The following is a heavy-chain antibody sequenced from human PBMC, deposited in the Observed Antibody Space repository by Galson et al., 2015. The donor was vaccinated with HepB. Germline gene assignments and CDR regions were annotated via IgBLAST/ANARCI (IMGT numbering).Heavy chain of an antibody. D-gene: IGHD6-19*01. CDR1: GVSISNFY. V-gene: IGHV4-59*01. CDR3: ARVTGIAVAGPYYGMDV. J-gene: IGHJ6*02. CDR2: IYYSGST. Sequence: ETLSLTCTVSGVSISNFYWSWVRQPPGKGLEWIGYIYYSGSTNYNPSLKSRVTISVDTSKNQFSLKLSSVTAADTAVYYCARVTGIAVAGPYYGMDVWGQGTTVTVSS.